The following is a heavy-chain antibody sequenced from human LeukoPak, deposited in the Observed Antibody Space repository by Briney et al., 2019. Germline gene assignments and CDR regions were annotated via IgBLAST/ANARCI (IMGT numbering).Heavy chain of an antibody. Sequence: ASVKVSCKASGGTFSSYAISWVRQAPGQGLEWMGGIIPIFGTANYAQKFQGRVTITADKSTSTAYMELSSPRSEDTAVYYCALPSGYSEGAFDIWGQGTMVTVSS. V-gene: IGHV1-69*06. CDR3: ALPSGYSEGAFDI. CDR1: GGTFSSYA. D-gene: IGHD5-18*01. J-gene: IGHJ3*02. CDR2: IIPIFGTA.